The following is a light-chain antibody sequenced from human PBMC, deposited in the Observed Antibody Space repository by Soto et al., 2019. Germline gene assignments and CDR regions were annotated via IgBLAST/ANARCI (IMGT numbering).Light chain of an antibody. J-gene: IGKJ1*01. Sequence: EIVLTQSPGTLSLSPGERATLSCRASQSVGSNSLALAWYHQKPGQAPRLLLYRASSRATGIPDRFSGSGSGTDFTLTISRLESEDFAVYFCQQYGTSPWTFGKGTKVEIK. V-gene: IGKV3-20*01. CDR3: QQYGTSPWT. CDR1: QSVGSNS. CDR2: RAS.